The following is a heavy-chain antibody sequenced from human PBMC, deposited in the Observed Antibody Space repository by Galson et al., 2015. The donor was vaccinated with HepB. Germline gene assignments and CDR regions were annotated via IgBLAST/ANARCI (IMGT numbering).Heavy chain of an antibody. CDR3: ASLVDTAMANDAFDI. CDR1: GYTFTSYD. J-gene: IGHJ3*02. D-gene: IGHD5-18*01. V-gene: IGHV1-8*01. CDR2: MNPNSGNT. Sequence: SVKVSCKASGYTFTSYDINWVRQATGQGLEWMGWMNPNSGNTGYAQKFQGRVTMTRNTSISTAYMELSSLRSEDTAVYYCASLVDTAMANDAFDIWGQGTMVTVSS.